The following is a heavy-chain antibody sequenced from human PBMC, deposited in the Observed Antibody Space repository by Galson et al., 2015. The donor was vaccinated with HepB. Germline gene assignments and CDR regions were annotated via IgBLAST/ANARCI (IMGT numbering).Heavy chain of an antibody. V-gene: IGHV1-69*13. CDR2: IIPIFGTA. CDR3: ARDHYVAVAGRGFFDY. D-gene: IGHD6-19*01. Sequence: SVKVSCKASGGTFSSYAISWVRQAPGQGLEWRGGIIPIFGTANYAQKFQGRVTITADESTSTAYMELSSLRSEDTAVYYCARDHYVAVAGRGFFDYWGQGTLVTVSS. J-gene: IGHJ4*02. CDR1: GGTFSSYA.